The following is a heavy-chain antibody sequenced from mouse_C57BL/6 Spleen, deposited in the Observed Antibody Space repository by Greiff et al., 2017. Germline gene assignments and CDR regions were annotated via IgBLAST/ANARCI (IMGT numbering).Heavy chain of an antibody. CDR3: ARFITTRNYFDV. V-gene: IGHV1-81*01. D-gene: IGHD1-1*01. CDR1: GYTFTSYG. J-gene: IGHJ1*03. CDR2: IYPRSGNT. Sequence: QVQLKESGAELARPGASVKLSCKASGYTFTSYGISWVKQRPGQGLEWIGEIYPRSGNTYYNEKFKGKATLTADKSSSTAYMELRSLTSEDSAVYFCARFITTRNYFDVWGTGTTVTVSS.